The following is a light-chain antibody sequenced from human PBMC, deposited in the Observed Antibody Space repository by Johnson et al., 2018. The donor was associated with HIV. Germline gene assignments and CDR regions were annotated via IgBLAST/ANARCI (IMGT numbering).Light chain of an antibody. Sequence: QSVLTQPPSVSAAPGQKVTISCSGSSSNIGNNYVSWYQQLPGTAPKLLIYENNKRPSGIPDRFSGSKSGTSATLGITGLQTGDEADYYCGTWDSSLSAGGANYVFGTGTKVSVL. J-gene: IGLJ1*01. CDR3: GTWDSSLSAGGANYV. CDR2: ENN. CDR1: SSNIGNNY. V-gene: IGLV1-51*02.